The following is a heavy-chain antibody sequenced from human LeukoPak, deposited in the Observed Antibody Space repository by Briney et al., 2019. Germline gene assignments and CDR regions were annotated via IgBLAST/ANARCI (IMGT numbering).Heavy chain of an antibody. CDR3: AHSSYSSSWLFDY. D-gene: IGHD6-13*01. CDR2: ISGSGGST. CDR1: GFTFSSYA. Sequence: PGGSLRLSCAASGFTFSSYAMSWVRQAPGKGLEWVSAISGSGGSTYYADSVKGRFTISRDNAKNSLYLQMNSLRAEDTAVYYCAHSSYSSSWLFDYWGQGTLVTVSS. V-gene: IGHV3-23*01. J-gene: IGHJ4*02.